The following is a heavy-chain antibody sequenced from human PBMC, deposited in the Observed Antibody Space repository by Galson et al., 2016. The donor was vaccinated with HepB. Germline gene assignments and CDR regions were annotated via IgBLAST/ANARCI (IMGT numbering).Heavy chain of an antibody. V-gene: IGHV1-69*10. CDR3: ARDVQYRFDS. CDR2: IIPILGIA. D-gene: IGHD2/OR15-2a*01. J-gene: IGHJ4*02. CDR1: GGTFSSYA. Sequence: SVKVSCKASGGTFSSYAISWVRQAPGQGLEWMGGIIPILGIANYAQKFQGRVTITADKSTTTAYMELRSLRFDDTALYYCARDVQYRFDSWGQGTLVTVSS.